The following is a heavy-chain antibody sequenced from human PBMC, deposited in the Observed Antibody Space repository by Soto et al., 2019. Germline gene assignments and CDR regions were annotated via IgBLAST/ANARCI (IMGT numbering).Heavy chain of an antibody. V-gene: IGHV4-59*08. D-gene: IGHD4-17*01. CDR2: IYYSGST. CDR1: GGSISSYY. Sequence: QVQLQESGPGLVKPSETLSLTCTVSGGSISSYYWSWIRQPPGKGLEWIGYIYYSGSTNYNPSLKSXXTXSXXTHKHQVSLKLSSVTAADTAVYYCASYGDYGAVDYWGQGTLVTVSS. J-gene: IGHJ4*02. CDR3: ASYGDYGAVDY.